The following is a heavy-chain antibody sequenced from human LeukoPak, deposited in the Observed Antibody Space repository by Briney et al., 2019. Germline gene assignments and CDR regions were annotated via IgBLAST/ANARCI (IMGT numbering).Heavy chain of an antibody. D-gene: IGHD6-13*01. CDR3: ARVARYSSSRPTYYYYGMDV. CDR1: GYTFTSYG. V-gene: IGHV1-18*01. CDR2: ISAYNGNT. Sequence: ASVKVSCKASGYTFTSYGISWVRQAPGQGLEWMGWISAYNGNTNYAQKLQGRVTMTTDTSTSTAYMELRSLRSDDTAVYYCARVARYSSSRPTYYYYGMDVWGQGTTVTVSS. J-gene: IGHJ6*02.